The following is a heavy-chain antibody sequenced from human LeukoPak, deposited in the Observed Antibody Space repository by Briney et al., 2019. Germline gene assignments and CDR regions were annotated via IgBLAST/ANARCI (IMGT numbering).Heavy chain of an antibody. CDR3: AREAFGTGDRPYFDY. V-gene: IGHV1-2*02. CDR2: INPNSGGT. CDR1: GYTFTGYY. D-gene: IGHD7-27*01. J-gene: IGHJ4*02. Sequence: ASVKVSCKASGYTFTGYYMHWVRQAPGQGLEWMGWINPNSGGTNYAQKFQGRVTMTRDTSISTAYMELSRLRSDDTAVYYCAREAFGTGDRPYFDYWGQGTLVTVSS.